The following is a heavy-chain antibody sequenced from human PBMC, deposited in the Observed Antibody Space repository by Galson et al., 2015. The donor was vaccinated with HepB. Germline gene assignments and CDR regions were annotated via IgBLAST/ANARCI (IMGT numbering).Heavy chain of an antibody. CDR3: ARSGSGYYYYYMDV. J-gene: IGHJ6*03. Sequence: CTVSGGSIRSGGYYWSWIRQHPGKGLEWIGYIYYSGSTYYNPSLKSRVTISVDTSKNQFSLKLSSVTAADTAVYYCARSGSGYYYYYMDVWGKGTTVTVSS. V-gene: IGHV4-31*03. D-gene: IGHD1-26*01. CDR2: IYYSGST. CDR1: GGSIRSGGYY.